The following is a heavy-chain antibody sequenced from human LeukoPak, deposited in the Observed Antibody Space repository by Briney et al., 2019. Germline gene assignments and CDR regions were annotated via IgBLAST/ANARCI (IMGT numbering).Heavy chain of an antibody. Sequence: GGSLRLSCAASGFTFDDYAMHWVRQAPGKGLEWVSGISWNSGSIGYADSVKGRFTISRDNAKNSLYLQMNSLRAEDTAVYYCAREPTYSNSWYTNCDYWGQGTLVTVSS. D-gene: IGHD6-13*01. J-gene: IGHJ4*02. V-gene: IGHV3-9*01. CDR3: AREPTYSNSWYTNCDY. CDR1: GFTFDDYA. CDR2: ISWNSGSI.